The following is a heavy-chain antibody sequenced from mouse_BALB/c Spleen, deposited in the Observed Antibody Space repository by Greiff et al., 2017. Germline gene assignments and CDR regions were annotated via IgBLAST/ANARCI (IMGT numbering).Heavy chain of an antibody. V-gene: IGHV1-54*01. CDR3: ARKNGNDLYYFDD. CDR2: INPGSGGT. CDR1: GYAFTNYL. Sequence: VQLQQSGAELVRPGTSVKVSCKASGYAFTNYLIEWVKQRPGQGLEWIGVINPGSGGTNYNEKFKGKATLTADKSSSTAYMQLSSLTSDDSAVYFCARKNGNDLYYFDDWGQGTTLTVAS. D-gene: IGHD2-2*01. J-gene: IGHJ2*01.